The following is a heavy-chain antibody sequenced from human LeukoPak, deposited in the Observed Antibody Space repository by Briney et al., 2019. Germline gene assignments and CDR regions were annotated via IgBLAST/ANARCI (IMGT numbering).Heavy chain of an antibody. CDR3: ATLTGGDDAFDI. CDR2: INHSGST. CDR1: CGSFSGYY. D-gene: IGHD4-23*01. V-gene: IGHV4-34*01. J-gene: IGHJ3*02. Sequence: SETLSLTCAVYCGSFSGYYWSWIRQPPGKGLEWIGEINHSGSTNYNPSLKSRVTISVDTSKNQFSLKLSSVTATDTAVYYCATLTGGDDAFDIWGQGTMVTVSS.